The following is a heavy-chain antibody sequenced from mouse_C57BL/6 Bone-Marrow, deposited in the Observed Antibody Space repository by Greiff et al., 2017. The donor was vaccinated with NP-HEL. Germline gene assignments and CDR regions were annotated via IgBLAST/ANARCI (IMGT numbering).Heavy chain of an antibody. CDR3: ARWGLRTGHY. V-gene: IGHV1-54*01. CDR1: GYAFTNYL. CDR2: INPGSGGP. Sequence: VQLQQSGAELVRPGTSVKVSCKASGYAFTNYLIEWVKQRPGQGLEWIGVINPGSGGPTYNETFQGKATLTADKSSRTAYMQHSSLTSEDSAVYFCARWGLRTGHYWGQGTTLTVSS. D-gene: IGHD2-4*01. J-gene: IGHJ2*01.